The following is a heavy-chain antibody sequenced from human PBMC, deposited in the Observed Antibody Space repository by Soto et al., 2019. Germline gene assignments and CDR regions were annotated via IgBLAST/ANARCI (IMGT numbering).Heavy chain of an antibody. D-gene: IGHD6-13*01. CDR1: GFTFSAYA. V-gene: IGHV3-23*01. CDR3: AKDPSSFIPYYFDY. J-gene: IGHJ4*02. CDR2: ISGGGGST. Sequence: EVQLLESGGGLVQPGGSLRLSCAASGFTFSAYAMSWVRQPPGKGLEWVSTISGGGGSTYYADSVKGRFSVSRDNSKNTLYLQMNSLRAEDTAVYYCAKDPSSFIPYYFDYWGQGTLVTVSS.